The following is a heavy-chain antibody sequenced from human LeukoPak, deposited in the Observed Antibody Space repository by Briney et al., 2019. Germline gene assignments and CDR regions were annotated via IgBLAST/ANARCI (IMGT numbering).Heavy chain of an antibody. J-gene: IGHJ4*02. CDR2: IYYSSWST. D-gene: IGHD2-15*01. CDR3: ASQVYCSASSCYSNF. CDR1: GGSISSRTYY. V-gene: IGHV4-39*01. Sequence: SETLSLTCTVSGGSISSRTYYWGWIRQPPGKGLEWIGNIYYSSWSTYYNPSLKSRVTISVDTSKNQFSLKLSSVTAADTAVYYCASQVYCSASSCYSNFWGQGTLVTVSS.